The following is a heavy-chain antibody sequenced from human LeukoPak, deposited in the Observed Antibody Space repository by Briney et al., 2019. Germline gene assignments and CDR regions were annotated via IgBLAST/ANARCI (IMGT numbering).Heavy chain of an antibody. V-gene: IGHV3-23*01. D-gene: IGHD2-2*02. J-gene: IGHJ3*02. CDR2: NSGGSS. CDR3: AKEIGKYCSSTSCYNEDAFDI. CDR1: GFTFSTYG. Sequence: GGSLRLSCAASGFTFSTYGVYWVRQAPGKGLEWVSSNSGGSSYYADSVKGRFTISRDNSKNTLYLQMNSLRAEDTAVYYCAKEIGKYCSSTSCYNEDAFDIWGQGTMVTVSS.